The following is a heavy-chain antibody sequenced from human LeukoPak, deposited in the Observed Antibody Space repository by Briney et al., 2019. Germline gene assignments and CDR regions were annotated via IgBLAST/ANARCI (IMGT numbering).Heavy chain of an antibody. Sequence: GGSLRLSCAASGFTFSRYTMNWVRQAPGKGLEWVSSISSSSLYIYYADSMKGRFTISRDDSKNTLYLQMNSLRAEDTAAYYCAKGYYFDILSGYSSLDSWGQGTLVTVSS. CDR1: GFTFSRYT. CDR3: AKGYYFDILSGYSSLDS. V-gene: IGHV3-21*01. J-gene: IGHJ4*02. D-gene: IGHD3-9*01. CDR2: ISSSSLYI.